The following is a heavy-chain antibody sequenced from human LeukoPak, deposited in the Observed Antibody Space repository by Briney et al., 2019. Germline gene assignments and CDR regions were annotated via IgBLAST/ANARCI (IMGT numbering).Heavy chain of an antibody. Sequence: GGSLRLSCTASGFAFRKYSIHWVRQAPGKGLEYVSGISRDGGTADYANSVKGRFTISRDNSKNTLYLQMGSLRAEDMAVYYCAREDRDRDAFDIWGQGTMVTVSS. CDR1: GFAFRKYS. V-gene: IGHV3-64*01. CDR3: AREDRDRDAFDI. D-gene: IGHD5-24*01. J-gene: IGHJ3*02. CDR2: ISRDGGTA.